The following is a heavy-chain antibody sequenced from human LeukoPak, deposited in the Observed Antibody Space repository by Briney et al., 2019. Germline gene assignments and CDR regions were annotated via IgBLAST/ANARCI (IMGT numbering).Heavy chain of an antibody. CDR2: INHSGSP. CDR3: ARRITLFFGGSFDP. D-gene: IGHD3-9*01. CDR1: GGSFSGYY. J-gene: IGHJ5*02. Sequence: SETLSHTCAVYGGSFSGYYWSWIRQPPGEGLEWIGEINHSGSPNYNPALKSRVTISGDTSKDQFSLKLSSVTAADPAVYYCARRITLFFGGSFDPWGQGTLLTVSS. V-gene: IGHV4-34*01.